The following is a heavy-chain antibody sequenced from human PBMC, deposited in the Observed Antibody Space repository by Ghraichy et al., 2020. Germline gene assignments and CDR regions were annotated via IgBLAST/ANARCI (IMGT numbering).Heavy chain of an antibody. V-gene: IGHV1-2*02. Sequence: ASVKVSCKASGYTFTGYYMHWVRQAPGQGLEWMGWINPNSGGTNYAQKFQGRVTMTRDTSISTAYMELSRLRSDDTAVYYCARGDYYNSSGIGDYWGQGTLVTVSS. D-gene: IGHD3-22*01. J-gene: IGHJ4*02. CDR1: GYTFTGYY. CDR3: ARGDYYNSSGIGDY. CDR2: INPNSGGT.